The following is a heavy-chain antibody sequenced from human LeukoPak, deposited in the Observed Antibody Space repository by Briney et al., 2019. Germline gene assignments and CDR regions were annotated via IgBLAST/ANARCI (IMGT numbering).Heavy chain of an antibody. CDR2: MNPNSGNT. J-gene: IGHJ4*02. CDR1: GYTFTSYD. CDR3: ARDYYYDSSGYCY. Sequence: PMASVKVSCKASGYTFTSYDINWVRQASGQGLGWMGCMNPNSGNTGYAQKFQGRVTMTRNTSISTAYMELCSLRSEDTAVYYCARDYYYDSSGYCYWGQGTLVTVSS. D-gene: IGHD3-22*01. V-gene: IGHV1-8*01.